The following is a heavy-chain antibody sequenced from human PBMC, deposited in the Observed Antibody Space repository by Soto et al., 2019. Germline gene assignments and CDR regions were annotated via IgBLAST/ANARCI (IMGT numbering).Heavy chain of an antibody. D-gene: IGHD2-15*01. CDR3: ARILLGYCSGGSCYSVGEKYYFDY. J-gene: IGHJ4*02. V-gene: IGHV1-2*02. Sequence: QVQLVQSGAEVKKPGASVKVSCKASGYTFTGYYMHWVRQAPGQGLEWMGWINPNSGGTNYAQKFQGRVTMTSDTSISPAYMELSRLRADDTAVYYCARILLGYCSGGSCYSVGEKYYFDYWGQGTLITVSS. CDR1: GYTFTGYY. CDR2: INPNSGGT.